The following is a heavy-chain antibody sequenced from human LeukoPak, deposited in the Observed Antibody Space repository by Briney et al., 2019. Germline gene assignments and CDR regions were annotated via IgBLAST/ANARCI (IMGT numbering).Heavy chain of an antibody. CDR3: ARDWGSGYYFDY. Sequence: PSRTLSLTCTVSGGSISSGNYYWSWIRQHPGKGLEWIGDIYYSGSTSYNPSLKSRVTISVDTSKNQFSLKLSSVTAADTAVYYCARDWGSGYYFDYWGQGTLVTVSS. J-gene: IGHJ4*02. D-gene: IGHD3-22*01. CDR1: GGSISSGNYY. CDR2: IYYSGST. V-gene: IGHV4-31*03.